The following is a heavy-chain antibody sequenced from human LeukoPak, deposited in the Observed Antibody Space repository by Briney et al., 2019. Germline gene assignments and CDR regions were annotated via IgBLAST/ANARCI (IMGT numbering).Heavy chain of an antibody. V-gene: IGHV4-4*07. Sequence: PSETLSLTCTVPGASISSYWWSWIRQPAGKGLEWIGRVYTSGSTTYNPSLKSRVTMSVDTSKNQLSLNLNSVTAADTAIYYCAGLYVWGKGTTVTISS. J-gene: IGHJ6*04. CDR3: AGLYV. CDR1: GASISSYW. CDR2: VYTSGST.